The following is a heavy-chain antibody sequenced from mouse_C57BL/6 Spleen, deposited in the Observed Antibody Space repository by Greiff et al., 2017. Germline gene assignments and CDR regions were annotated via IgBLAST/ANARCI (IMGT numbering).Heavy chain of an antibody. CDR2: IYWDDDT. CDR1: GFSLSPSGMG. Sequence: QVTLKESGPGILQSSQTLSLTCSFSGFSLSPSGMGVSWIRQPSGKGLEWLAHIYWDDDTRYTPSLQRRLTISKDTSRNQVFLKITSVDTADTATYYCARRAGSYDYDEEGSFDYWGQGTTLTVSS. J-gene: IGHJ2*01. D-gene: IGHD2-4*01. CDR3: ARRAGSYDYDEEGSFDY. V-gene: IGHV8-12*01.